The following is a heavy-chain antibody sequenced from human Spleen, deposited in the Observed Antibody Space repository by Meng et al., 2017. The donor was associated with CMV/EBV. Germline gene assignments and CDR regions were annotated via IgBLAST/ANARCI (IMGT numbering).Heavy chain of an antibody. CDR1: GFTFSSYS. CDR3: ARFMAGRSGDYYYYYGMDV. Sequence: GESLKISCAASGFTFSSYSMNWVRQAPGKGLEWVSSISSSSSYIYYADSVKGRFTISRDNSKNTLYLQMNSLRAEDTAVYYCARFMAGRSGDYYYYYGMDVWGQGTTVTVSS. J-gene: IGHJ6*02. CDR2: ISSSSSYI. V-gene: IGHV3-21*01. D-gene: IGHD3-10*01.